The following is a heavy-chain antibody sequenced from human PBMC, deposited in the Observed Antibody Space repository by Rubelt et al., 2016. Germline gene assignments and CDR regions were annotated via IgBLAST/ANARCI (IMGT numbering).Heavy chain of an antibody. Sequence: QWGAGLLKPSETLSLTCAVYGGSFSGYYWSWIRQPPGKGLEWLALIDWDDDKYYSTSLKTRLTISKDTSKNQVVLTMTNMDPVDTATYYCARLVAGLPFDYWGQGTLVTVSS. D-gene: IGHD6-19*01. J-gene: IGHJ4*02. CDR2: IDWDDDK. V-gene: IGHV2-70*01. CDR3: ARLVAGLPFDY. CDR1: GGSFSGYY.